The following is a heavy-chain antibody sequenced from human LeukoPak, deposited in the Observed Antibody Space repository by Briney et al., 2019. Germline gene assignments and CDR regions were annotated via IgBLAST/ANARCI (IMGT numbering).Heavy chain of an antibody. J-gene: IGHJ4*02. Sequence: ASVKVSCKASGYTFTGYYIHWVRQAPGQGLEWMGWINPNSGGTNSAQKFQGRVTLTRDTSISTAYLELSSLRSDDTAVYYCARDLGSGCIIVDYWGQGTLVTVSS. CDR1: GYTFTGYY. CDR3: ARDLGSGCIIVDY. D-gene: IGHD6-19*01. V-gene: IGHV1-2*02. CDR2: INPNSGGT.